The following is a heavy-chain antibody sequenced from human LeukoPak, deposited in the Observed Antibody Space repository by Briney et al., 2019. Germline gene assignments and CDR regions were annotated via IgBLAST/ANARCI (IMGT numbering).Heavy chain of an antibody. Sequence: GGSLRLSCEASGFTFSTYVVNWVRQAPGKGLEWVSSISSSSSYIYYADSVKGRFTISRDNAKNSLYLQMNSLRAEDTAVYYCAREITMRGADYWGQGTLVTVSS. D-gene: IGHD3-10*02. CDR1: GFTFSTYV. V-gene: IGHV3-21*01. CDR3: AREITMRGADY. J-gene: IGHJ4*02. CDR2: ISSSSSYI.